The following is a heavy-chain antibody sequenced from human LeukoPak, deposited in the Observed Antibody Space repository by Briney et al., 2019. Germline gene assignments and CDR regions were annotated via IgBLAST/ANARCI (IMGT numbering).Heavy chain of an antibody. CDR2: INPSIGTT. V-gene: IGHV1-46*01. Sequence: ASVKVSCKASGYTFTNYYMHWVRQAPGQGLEWMGIINPSIGTTTYPQKVQGRVTMTRDTSTRTVYMELSSLRSEDTAVYYCARHSGRLGPFDYWGQGTLVTVSS. CDR1: GYTFTNYY. J-gene: IGHJ4*02. D-gene: IGHD5-12*01. CDR3: ARHSGRLGPFDY.